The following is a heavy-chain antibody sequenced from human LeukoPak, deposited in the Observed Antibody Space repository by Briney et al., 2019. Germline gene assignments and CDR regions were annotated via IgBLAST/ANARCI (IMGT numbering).Heavy chain of an antibody. D-gene: IGHD6-13*01. V-gene: IGHV3-7*01. CDR2: IKQDGSEK. CDR3: ARGTLSIAAAGSFDY. J-gene: IGHJ4*02. CDR1: GFTFSSYW. Sequence: GGSLRLSFAASGFTFSSYWMSWVRQAPGKGLEWVANIKQDGSEKYYVDSVKGRFTISRDNAKNSLYLQMNSLRAEDTAVYYCARGTLSIAAAGSFDYWGQGTLVTVSS.